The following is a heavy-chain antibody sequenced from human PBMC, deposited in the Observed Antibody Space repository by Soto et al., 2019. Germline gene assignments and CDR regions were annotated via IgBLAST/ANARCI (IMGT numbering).Heavy chain of an antibody. CDR3: ARDLTIGGFFDP. CDR2: IYYTGRT. V-gene: IGHV4-59*01. J-gene: IGHJ5*02. Sequence: SETLSLTCTVSGGSITSYYWTWIRQPPGKELEWIGYIYYTGRTNCNPSLKSRVTMSVDTSKNQFSLRLSSVTAADTAIYYCARDLTIGGFFDPWGRGTLVTVSS. CDR1: GGSITSYY. D-gene: IGHD3-10*01.